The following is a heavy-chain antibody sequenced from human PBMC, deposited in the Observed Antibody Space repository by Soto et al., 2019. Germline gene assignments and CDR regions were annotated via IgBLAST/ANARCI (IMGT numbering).Heavy chain of an antibody. CDR1: GYTFTGYY. J-gene: IGHJ6*02. CDR3: ARGEWLLYRLASHYAMDV. D-gene: IGHD3-3*01. Sequence: ASVKVCCKASGYTFTGYYMHWVRQAPGQGHEWMGWINPNSGGTNYAQKFQGWVTMTRDTSISTAYMELSRLRSDDTAVYYCARGEWLLYRLASHYAMDVWGQGTTVTVSS. CDR2: INPNSGGT. V-gene: IGHV1-2*04.